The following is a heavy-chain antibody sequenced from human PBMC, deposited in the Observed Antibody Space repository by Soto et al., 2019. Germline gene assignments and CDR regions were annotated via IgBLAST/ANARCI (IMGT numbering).Heavy chain of an antibody. D-gene: IGHD3-22*01. CDR1: GFTFSSYA. CDR2: ISGSGGST. V-gene: IGHV3-23*01. J-gene: IGHJ3*02. Sequence: GGSLRLSCAASGFTFSSYAMGWVRQAPGKGLEWGSAISGSGGSTYYADSVKGRFTISRDNSKNTLYLQMNSLRAEDTVVYFCAKDIYYDSSGTHAFDIWGQGTMVTAS. CDR3: AKDIYYDSSGTHAFDI.